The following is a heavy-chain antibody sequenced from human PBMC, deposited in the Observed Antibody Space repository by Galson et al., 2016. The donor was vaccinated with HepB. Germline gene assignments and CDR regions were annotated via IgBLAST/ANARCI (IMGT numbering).Heavy chain of an antibody. CDR2: ISWDSGSI. Sequence: SLRLSCAASGFTFKDYAMHWVRQAPGKGLEWVSGISWDSGSIAYADSVRGRFTISRDNAKNSLYLQMDSLRADDTALYYCAKDGDGFFDYWGQGTLILVSS. V-gene: IGHV3-9*01. CDR3: AKDGDGFFDY. J-gene: IGHJ4*02. CDR1: GFTFKDYA. D-gene: IGHD2-21*01.